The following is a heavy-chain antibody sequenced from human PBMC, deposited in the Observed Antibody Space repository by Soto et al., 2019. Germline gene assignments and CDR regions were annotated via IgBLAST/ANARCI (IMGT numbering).Heavy chain of an antibody. CDR1: GGSFRGYF. CDR2: INDSGST. D-gene: IGHD6-13*01. J-gene: IGHJ4*02. Sequence: KASETLSLTCAVSGGSFRGYFWSWIRQSPDKGLEWIGEINDSGSTYYNPSFKSRLTISVDTSKNQFSLKLSSVTAADTAVYYCARHPHVFGAAAGFDYWGQGTLVTVSS. CDR3: ARHPHVFGAAAGFDY. V-gene: IGHV4-34*01.